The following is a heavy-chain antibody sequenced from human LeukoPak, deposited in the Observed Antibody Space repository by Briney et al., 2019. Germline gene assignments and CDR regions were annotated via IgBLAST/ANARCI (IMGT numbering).Heavy chain of an antibody. V-gene: IGHV3-48*01. CDR2: ISSSSSTI. D-gene: IGHD4-17*01. J-gene: IGHJ4*02. CDR3: ARGGDYVGLDY. CDR1: GFTSSSYA. Sequence: PGGSLRLSCAASGFTSSSYAMHGVRQAPGKGLEWVSYISSSSSTIYYAGSVKGLFTISRDNAKNSLYLQMNSLRAEDTAVYYCARGGDYVGLDYWGQGTLVTVSS.